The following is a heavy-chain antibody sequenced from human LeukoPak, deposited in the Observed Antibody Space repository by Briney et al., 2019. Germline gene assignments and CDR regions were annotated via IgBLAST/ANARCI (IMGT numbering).Heavy chain of an antibody. CDR3: ARVAFRSSSYISGIDY. V-gene: IGHV3-53*01. J-gene: IGHJ4*02. Sequence: PGGSLRLSCSASGFTVSSSYMSWVRQAPGKGLEWVSVIYSGGSTYYADSVKSRFTISRDNSKNTLYLQMNSLRIEGTAVYYCARVAFRSSSYISGIDYWGQGTLVTVSS. D-gene: IGHD6-6*01. CDR1: GFTVSSSY. CDR2: IYSGGST.